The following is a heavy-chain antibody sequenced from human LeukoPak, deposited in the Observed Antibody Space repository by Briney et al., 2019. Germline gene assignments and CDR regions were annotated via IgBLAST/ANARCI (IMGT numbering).Heavy chain of an antibody. CDR1: GYAFTGYY. J-gene: IGHJ5*02. V-gene: IGHV1-2*04. D-gene: IGHD5-12*01. CDR2: INPNSGGT. Sequence: ASVKVSCKASGYAFTGYYMHWVRQAPGQGLEWMGWINPNSGGTNYAQKFQGWVTMTRDTSISTAYMELSRLRSDDTAVYYCAREGGYVPRDNWFDPWGQGTLVTVSS. CDR3: AREGGYVPRDNWFDP.